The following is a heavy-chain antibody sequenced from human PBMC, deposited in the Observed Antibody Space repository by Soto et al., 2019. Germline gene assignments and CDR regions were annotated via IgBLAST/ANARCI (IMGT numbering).Heavy chain of an antibody. J-gene: IGHJ5*02. CDR1: GFTFSSYG. Sequence: PGGSLRLACAASGFTFSSYGMHWVRQAPGKGLEWVAVISYDGSKTYYADSVKGRFTIYRDNSKNTLYLQMNSLRAEDTAMYYCAKDQGYRRRWYGPFVPWGQGTRVTVFS. CDR2: ISYDGSKT. V-gene: IGHV3-30*18. D-gene: IGHD6-13*01. CDR3: AKDQGYRRRWYGPFVP.